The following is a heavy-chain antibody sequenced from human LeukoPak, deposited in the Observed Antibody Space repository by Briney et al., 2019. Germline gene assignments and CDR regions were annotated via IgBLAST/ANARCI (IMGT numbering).Heavy chain of an antibody. V-gene: IGHV3-30*03. J-gene: IGHJ4*02. CDR2: ISYDGSTK. D-gene: IGHD2-15*01. CDR3: ASGQLGYCSGGSCGYFDY. Sequence: GGSLRLSCAASGFTFSSSGMHWVRRAPGKGLEWVSVISYDGSTKYYADSVKGRFTISRDNSKNTLYLQMNSLRAEDTAVYYCASGQLGYCSGGSCGYFDYWGQGTLVTVSS. CDR1: GFTFSSSG.